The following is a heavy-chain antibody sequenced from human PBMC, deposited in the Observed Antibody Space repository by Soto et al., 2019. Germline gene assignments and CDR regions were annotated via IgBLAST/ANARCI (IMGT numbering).Heavy chain of an antibody. D-gene: IGHD3-10*01. Sequence: VKVSCKASGYTFASYGISWVRQAPGQGLEWMGWISAYNGNTNYAQKLQGRVTMTTDTSTSTAYMELSSLRSEDTAVYYCASVGVRGVKSYYYYGMDVWGQGTTVTVSS. CDR2: ISAYNGNT. CDR3: ASVGVRGVKSYYYYGMDV. V-gene: IGHV1-18*01. J-gene: IGHJ6*02. CDR1: GYTFASYG.